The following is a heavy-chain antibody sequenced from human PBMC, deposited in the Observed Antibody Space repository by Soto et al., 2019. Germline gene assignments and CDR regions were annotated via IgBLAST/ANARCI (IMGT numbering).Heavy chain of an antibody. J-gene: IGHJ5*02. CDR2: INHSGST. Sequence: SETLSLTCAVYGGSFSVYYWSWIRHPPGKGLEWIGEINHSGSTNYNPSLKSRVTISVDTSKNQFSLKLSSVTAADTAVYYCARPFNLVDTAMVTARGWFDPWGQGTLVTVSS. CDR1: GGSFSVYY. V-gene: IGHV4-34*01. CDR3: ARPFNLVDTAMVTARGWFDP. D-gene: IGHD5-18*01.